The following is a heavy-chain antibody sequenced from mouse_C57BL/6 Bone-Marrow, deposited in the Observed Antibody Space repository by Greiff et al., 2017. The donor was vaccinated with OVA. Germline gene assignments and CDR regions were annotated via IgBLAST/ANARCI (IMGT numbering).Heavy chain of an antibody. D-gene: IGHD2-1*01. CDR3: TRGDGNYVRYYCDY. V-gene: IGHV1-15*01. CDR1: GYTFTDYE. J-gene: IGHJ2*01. Sequence: VQLQQSGAELVRPGASVTLSCKASGYTFTDYEMHWVKQTPVHGLEWIGAIDPETGGTAYNQKFKGKAILTADKSSSTAYMELRSLTSEDSAVYYCTRGDGNYVRYYCDYWGQGTTLTVSS. CDR2: IDPETGGT.